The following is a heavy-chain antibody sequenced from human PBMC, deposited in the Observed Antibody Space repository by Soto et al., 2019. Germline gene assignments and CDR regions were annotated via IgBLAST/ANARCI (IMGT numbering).Heavy chain of an antibody. D-gene: IGHD6-13*01. CDR1: GFTFSSYA. CDR3: ARVRPSSHKRFGAFDI. J-gene: IGHJ3*02. Sequence: QVQLVESGGGVVQPGRSPRLSCAASGFTFSSYAMHWVRQAPGKGLEWVAVISYDGSNKYYADSVKGRFTISRDNSKNTLYLQMNSLRAEDTAVYYCARVRPSSHKRFGAFDIWGQGTMVTVSS. CDR2: ISYDGSNK. V-gene: IGHV3-30-3*01.